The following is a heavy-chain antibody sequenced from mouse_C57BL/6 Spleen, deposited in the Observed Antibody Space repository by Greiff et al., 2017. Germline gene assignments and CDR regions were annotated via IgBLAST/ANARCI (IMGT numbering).Heavy chain of an antibody. CDR3: ASMRDYGSSEWYYFDY. CDR2: IDPSDSET. J-gene: IGHJ2*01. Sequence: QVQLQQPGAELVRPGSSVKLSCKASGYTFTSYWMHWVKQRPIQGLEWIGNIDPSDSETHYNQQFKDKATLTVDKSSSTAYMQRSSLTSEDSAVYYCASMRDYGSSEWYYFDYWGQGTTLTVSS. V-gene: IGHV1-52*01. D-gene: IGHD1-1*01. CDR1: GYTFTSYW.